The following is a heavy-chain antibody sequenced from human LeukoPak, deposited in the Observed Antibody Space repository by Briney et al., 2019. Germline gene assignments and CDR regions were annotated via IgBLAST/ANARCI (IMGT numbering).Heavy chain of an antibody. CDR1: GGTFSSYA. D-gene: IGHD1-26*01. CDR2: INPSGGSR. Sequence: ASVKVSCKASGGTFSSYAISWVRQAPGQGLEWMGIINPSGGSRSYAQKFQGRVTMTRDTSTSTVYMELSSLRNEDTAVYHCARGGSYSNDAFDIWGQGTMVTVSS. CDR3: ARGGSYSNDAFDI. V-gene: IGHV1-46*01. J-gene: IGHJ3*02.